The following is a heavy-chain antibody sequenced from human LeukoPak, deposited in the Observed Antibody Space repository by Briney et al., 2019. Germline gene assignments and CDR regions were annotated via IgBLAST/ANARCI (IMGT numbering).Heavy chain of an antibody. V-gene: IGHV4-30-4*01. Sequence: SETLSLTCTVSAGSISSRDYYWSWIRQPPGKGLEWIGYIYYTGSTYYNPSLKSRVTISVDTSKNQFSLKLSSLTAADTAVIYCARVIAGHYYFDYWGQGTLVTVSS. CDR3: ARVIAGHYYFDY. J-gene: IGHJ4*02. CDR1: AGSISSRDYY. CDR2: IYYTGST. D-gene: IGHD2/OR15-2a*01.